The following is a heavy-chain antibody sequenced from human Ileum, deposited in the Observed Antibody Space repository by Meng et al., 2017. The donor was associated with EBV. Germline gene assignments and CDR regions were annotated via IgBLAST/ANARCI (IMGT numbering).Heavy chain of an antibody. D-gene: IGHD4-23*01. Sequence: LCGTGHMEPLGTLSLTFRVHGGSFNGYYWHRLPQPPGKGPGWIGEIDQSGYTNFHPPLSSRATISRDTSNNQFSLRLNSVTAADTALYYCARYGRCNGNSFYCFDPWGQGTLVTVSS. CDR2: IDQSGYT. CDR1: GGSFNGYY. V-gene: IGHV4-34*01. CDR3: ARYGRCNGNSFYCFDP. J-gene: IGHJ5*02.